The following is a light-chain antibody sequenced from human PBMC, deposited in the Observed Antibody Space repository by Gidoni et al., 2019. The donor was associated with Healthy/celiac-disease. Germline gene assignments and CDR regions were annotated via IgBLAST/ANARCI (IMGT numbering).Light chain of an antibody. J-gene: IGKJ1*01. CDR1: QSISSG. V-gene: IGKV1-5*03. CDR3: QQYNSYPGT. Sequence: DIQMTQSPSTLSASVGDRVTITCRASQSISSGLAWYQQKPGKAPKLLIYKASSLESGVPSRFSGSGSGTEFTLTISSLQPDDFATYYCQQYNSYPGTFXXXTKVEIK. CDR2: KAS.